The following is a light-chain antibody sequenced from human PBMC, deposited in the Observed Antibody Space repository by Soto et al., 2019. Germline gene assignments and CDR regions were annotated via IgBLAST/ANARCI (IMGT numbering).Light chain of an antibody. Sequence: QSALTQPASVSGSPGQSITISCTRNSSDVGGYNYVSWYQQHPGKAPKLMIYDVSNRPSGVSNRFSGSKSGNTASLTISGLQAEDEADYYCSSYTSSSTLVFGGGTKLTVL. J-gene: IGLJ2*01. CDR2: DVS. V-gene: IGLV2-14*01. CDR1: SSDVGGYNY. CDR3: SSYTSSSTLV.